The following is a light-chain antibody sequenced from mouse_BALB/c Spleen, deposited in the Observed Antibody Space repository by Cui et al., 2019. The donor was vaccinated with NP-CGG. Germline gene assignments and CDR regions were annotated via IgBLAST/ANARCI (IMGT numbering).Light chain of an antibody. CDR2: GTN. V-gene: IGLV1*01. J-gene: IGLJ1*01. CDR3: ALWYSNHWV. CDR1: SGTVTTSNF. Sequence: QAVATHGSALTTSPGETVTLTCRSCSGTVTTSNFANWVQEKPDHLFTGLIGGTNNRAPGVPARFSGSLIRDKAALPITGAQTEDEAIYFCALWYSNHWVFGGGTKLTVL.